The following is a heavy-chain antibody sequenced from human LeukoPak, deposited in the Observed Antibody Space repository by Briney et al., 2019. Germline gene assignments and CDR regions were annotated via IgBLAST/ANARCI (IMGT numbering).Heavy chain of an antibody. V-gene: IGHV4-39*02. D-gene: IGHD2-21*02. J-gene: IGHJ4*02. CDR3: AREEYCGGDCYSGFDY. CDR1: GGSISSSSYY. Sequence: SETPSLTCTVSGGSISSSSYYWGWIRQPPGKGLEWIGSIYYSGSTYYNPSLKSRVTISVDTSKNQFSLKLSSVTAADTAVYYCAREEYCGGDCYSGFDYWGQGTLVTVSS. CDR2: IYYSGST.